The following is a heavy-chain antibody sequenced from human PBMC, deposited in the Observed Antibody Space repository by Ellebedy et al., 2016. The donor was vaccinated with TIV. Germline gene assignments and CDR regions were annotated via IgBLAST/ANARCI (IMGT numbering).Heavy chain of an antibody. J-gene: IGHJ4*02. CDR3: VKAWGD. CDR2: IVGNGGST. Sequence: GESLKISCSASGFTFSSYAMHLVRQAPGKGLEYVSAIVGNGGSTYYADSVKGRFTISRDNSKNTLYLQMSSLRPEDKAVYYCVKAWGDWGQGTLVTVSS. D-gene: IGHD3-16*01. CDR1: GFTFSSYA. V-gene: IGHV3-64D*06.